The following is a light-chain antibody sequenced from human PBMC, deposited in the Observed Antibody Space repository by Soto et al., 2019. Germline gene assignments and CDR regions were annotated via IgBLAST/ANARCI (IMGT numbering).Light chain of an antibody. CDR3: QQVNVYPST. V-gene: IGKV1-9*01. CDR1: QGVSSY. J-gene: IGKJ4*01. CDR2: DAS. Sequence: IQLTQSPASLSASLGERVTISCRASQGVSSYLGWYQQKPGKAPSLLIYDASTMHSGVPSRFSGGGSGTEFTLTISSLQPEDFATYYCQQVNVYPSTFGGGTKVDIK.